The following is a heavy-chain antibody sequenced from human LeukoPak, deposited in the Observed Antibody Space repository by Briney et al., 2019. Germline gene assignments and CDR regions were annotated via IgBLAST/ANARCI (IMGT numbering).Heavy chain of an antibody. CDR2: ISPSSSST. D-gene: IGHD3-3*01. CDR1: GFTFSSYS. V-gene: IGHV3-48*01. CDR3: ARDAASGNNWFDP. Sequence: PGGSLRLSCAASGFTFSSYSLNWVRQAPGKGLEWVSYISPSSSSTYYADSVKGRFTISRDNARNSLYLQMNSLSTEDTALYYCARDAASGNNWFDPWGQGNLVTVSS. J-gene: IGHJ5*02.